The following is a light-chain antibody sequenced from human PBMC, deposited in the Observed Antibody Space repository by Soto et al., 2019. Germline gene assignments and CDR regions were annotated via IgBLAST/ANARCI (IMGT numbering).Light chain of an antibody. CDR1: QSLATW. J-gene: IGKJ2*01. CDR2: KAT. V-gene: IGKV1-5*03. CDR3: QQDNDYQYT. Sequence: DIEMTQSPSPLSASVGDTVTITCRASQSLATWLAWYQQKPEKAPKLLIYKATNVQSGVPSRFSGSGSGTDGSLTISSLQPEDFSIYYCQQDNDYQYTCGPGTKREIK.